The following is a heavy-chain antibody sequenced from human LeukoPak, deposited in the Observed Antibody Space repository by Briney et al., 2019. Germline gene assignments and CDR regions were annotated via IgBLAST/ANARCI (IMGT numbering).Heavy chain of an antibody. CDR2: ISSSGSLI. J-gene: IGHJ6*03. V-gene: IGHV3-21*01. CDR1: GLRFRTYT. D-gene: IGHD6-13*01. Sequence: GGSLRLSCAASGLRFRTYTLNWVRQAPGKGLEWVSSISSSGSLIYYADSVRGRFTVSRDNAKNSLHLQMNSLRAEDTAVYYCARVGVEQYLVLSYSMDVWGKGTTVTVS. CDR3: ARVGVEQYLVLSYSMDV.